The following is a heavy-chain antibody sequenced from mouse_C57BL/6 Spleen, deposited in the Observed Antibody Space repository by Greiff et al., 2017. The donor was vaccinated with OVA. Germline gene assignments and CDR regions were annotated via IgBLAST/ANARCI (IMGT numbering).Heavy chain of an antibody. V-gene: IGHV1-53*01. CDR3: ASRGDSSGPFDY. D-gene: IGHD3-2*02. J-gene: IGHJ2*01. Sequence: VKLQESGTELVKPGASVKLSCKASGYTFTSYWMHWVKQRPGQGLEWIGNINPSNGGTNYNEKFKSKATLTVDKSSSTAYMQLSSLTSEDSAVYYCASRGDSSGPFDYWGQGTTLTVSS. CDR2: INPSNGGT. CDR1: GYTFTSYW.